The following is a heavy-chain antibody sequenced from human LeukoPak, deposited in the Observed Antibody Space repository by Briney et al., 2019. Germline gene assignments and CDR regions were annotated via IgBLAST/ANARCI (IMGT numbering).Heavy chain of an antibody. Sequence: PGGSLRLSCAASGFTLSSYSMNWVRQAPGKGLEWVSSISSSSSYIYYADSVKGRFTISRDNAKNSLYLQMNSLRAEDTAVYYCARPGYSGSKLRGFDYWGQGTLVTVSS. CDR1: GFTLSSYS. CDR2: ISSSSSYI. CDR3: ARPGYSGSKLRGFDY. V-gene: IGHV3-21*01. J-gene: IGHJ4*02. D-gene: IGHD1-26*01.